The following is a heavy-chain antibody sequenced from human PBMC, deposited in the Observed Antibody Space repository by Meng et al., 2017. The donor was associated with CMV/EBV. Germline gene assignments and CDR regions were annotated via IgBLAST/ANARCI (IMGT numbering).Heavy chain of an antibody. CDR2: IRYDGSNK. CDR1: GFTFSSYG. CDR3: AKEGDSGSLLDY. V-gene: IGHV3-30*02. Sequence: SLKISCAASGFTFSSYGMHWVRQAPGKGLEWVAFIRYDGSNKYYADSVKGRFTISRDNSKNTLYLQMNSLRAEDTAVYYCAKEGDSGSLLDYWGQGTLVTVSS. D-gene: IGHD1-26*01. J-gene: IGHJ4*02.